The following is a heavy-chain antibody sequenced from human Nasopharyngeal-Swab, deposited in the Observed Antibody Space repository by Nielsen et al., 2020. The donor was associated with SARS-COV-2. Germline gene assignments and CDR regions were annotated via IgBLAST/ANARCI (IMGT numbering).Heavy chain of an antibody. CDR2: FDPEDGET. CDR1: GYTLTEFS. CDR3: ATGAAAGTQNWFDP. D-gene: IGHD6-13*01. Sequence: ASVKDSCKVSGYTLTEFSMHCVRQAPGKGLEWMGGFDPEDGETIYAQKFQGRVTMTEDTSTDTAYMELSSLRSEDTAVYYCATGAAAGTQNWFDPWGQGTLVTVSS. V-gene: IGHV1-24*01. J-gene: IGHJ5*02.